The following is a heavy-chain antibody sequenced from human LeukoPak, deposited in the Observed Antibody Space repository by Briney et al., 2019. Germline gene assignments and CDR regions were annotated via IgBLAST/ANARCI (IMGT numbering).Heavy chain of an antibody. Sequence: PGGSLRLSCAASGFTFSDYYMSWIRQAPGKGLEWVSYISSSGSTIYYADSVKGRFTISRDNAKNSLYLQMNSLRAEDTAVYYCARDRGLGYCSSTSCYKGLTAFDIWGQGTMVTVSS. CDR2: ISSSGSTI. CDR3: ARDRGLGYCSSTSCYKGLTAFDI. J-gene: IGHJ3*02. D-gene: IGHD2-2*02. V-gene: IGHV3-11*04. CDR1: GFTFSDYY.